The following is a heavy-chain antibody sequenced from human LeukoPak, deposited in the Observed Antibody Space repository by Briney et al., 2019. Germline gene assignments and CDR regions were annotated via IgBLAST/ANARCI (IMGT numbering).Heavy chain of an antibody. Sequence: PSETLSLTCAVSGYSISSGYYWGWIRQPPGKGLEWIGSIYHSGSTYYNPSLKSRVTISVDTSKNQFSLKLSSVTAADTAVYYCARRVDYYDSSPNEPLDYWGQGTLVTVSS. V-gene: IGHV4-38-2*01. J-gene: IGHJ4*02. CDR1: GYSISSGYY. CDR3: ARRVDYYDSSPNEPLDY. D-gene: IGHD3-22*01. CDR2: IYHSGST.